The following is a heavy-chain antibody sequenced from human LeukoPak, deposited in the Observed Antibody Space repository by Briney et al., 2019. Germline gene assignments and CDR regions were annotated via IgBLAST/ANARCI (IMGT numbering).Heavy chain of an antibody. Sequence: QPGGSLRLSCAASGFTFSSYAVSWVRRAPGKGPEWVSTITGSGSRTYYAVSVKGRFTISGDNSKNTLYLQMSSLRAEDTAIYYCAKAQRYTSDLGHWGQGTLVTVSS. CDR1: GFTFSSYA. J-gene: IGHJ4*02. CDR3: AKAQRYTSDLGH. D-gene: IGHD6-19*01. CDR2: ITGSGSRT. V-gene: IGHV3-23*01.